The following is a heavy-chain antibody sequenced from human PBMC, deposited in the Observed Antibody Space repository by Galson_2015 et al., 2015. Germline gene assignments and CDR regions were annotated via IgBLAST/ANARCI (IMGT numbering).Heavy chain of an antibody. CDR1: GFTFSRSA. Sequence: SLRLSCAASGFTFSRSALPGVPQAAGRGRGGVSGFRGRGLAGIPGIRGRGGATYYADSVKGRFTISRDNSRNTLYLQVSSLRADDTAVYYCLQGGWGTRFDSWGQGTLVTVSS. CDR2: FRGRGLAGIPGIRGRGGAT. V-gene: IGHV3-23*01. D-gene: IGHD6-19*01. CDR3: LQGGWGTRFDS. J-gene: IGHJ4*02.